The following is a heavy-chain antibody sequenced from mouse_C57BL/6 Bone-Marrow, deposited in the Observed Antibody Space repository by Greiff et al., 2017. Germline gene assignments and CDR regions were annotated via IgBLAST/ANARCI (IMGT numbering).Heavy chain of an antibody. D-gene: IGHD2-3*01. J-gene: IGHJ2*01. Sequence: VQLQQPGAELVKPGASVKLSCKASGYTFTSYWMQWVKQRPGQGLEWIGEIDPSDSYPNYNQKFKGKATLTVDTSSSPAYMQLSSLPSEDSAVYYGAREGWLDYFDYWGQGTTLTVSS. CDR3: AREGWLDYFDY. V-gene: IGHV1-50*01. CDR2: IDPSDSYP. CDR1: GYTFTSYW.